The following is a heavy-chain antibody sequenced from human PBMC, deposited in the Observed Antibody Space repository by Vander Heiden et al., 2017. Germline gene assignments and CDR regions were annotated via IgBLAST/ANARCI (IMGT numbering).Heavy chain of an antibody. D-gene: IGHD3-3*01. CDR1: GFTVSTNF. V-gene: IGHV1-2*06. Sequence: QGQLVQSGPEVKKPGASVRLPCEASGFTVSTNFIHWLRQAPGQAPKWMGRVNPNNGGTNYGQGFQGRFSMTADTSRRTVYMQLSSLTADDTAVYYYAMVFEERRSLGWFDPWGQGTLVIVSS. CDR3: AMVFEERRSLGWFDP. CDR2: VNPNNGGT. J-gene: IGHJ5*02.